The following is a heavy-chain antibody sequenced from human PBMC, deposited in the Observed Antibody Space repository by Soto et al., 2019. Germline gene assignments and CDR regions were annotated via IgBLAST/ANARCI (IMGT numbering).Heavy chain of an antibody. D-gene: IGHD3-3*01. Sequence: SETLSLTCAVYGGSFSGYYWSWIRPPPGKGLEWIGEINHSGSTNYNPSLKSRVTISVDTSKNQFSLKLSSVTAADTAVYYCARGRRGLPYYDFWSGYYSSKAFDIWGQGTMVT. CDR3: ARGRRGLPYYDFWSGYYSSKAFDI. CDR2: INHSGST. J-gene: IGHJ3*02. CDR1: GGSFSGYY. V-gene: IGHV4-34*01.